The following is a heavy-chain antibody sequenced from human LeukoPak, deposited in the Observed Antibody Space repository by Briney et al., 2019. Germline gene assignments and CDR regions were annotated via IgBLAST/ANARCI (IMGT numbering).Heavy chain of an antibody. V-gene: IGHV3-30*02. D-gene: IGHD1-26*01. Sequence: GSLRLSCAASGFTLSTYGMHWVRQAPGKGLEWVAFIRYDGSNKYYADSVKGRFTISRDNSKNTLYLQMNSLRAEDTAVYYCAKDNVWELVHSQPPYFDYWGQGTLVTVSS. CDR3: AKDNVWELVHSQPPYFDY. CDR1: GFTLSTYG. J-gene: IGHJ4*02. CDR2: IRYDGSNK.